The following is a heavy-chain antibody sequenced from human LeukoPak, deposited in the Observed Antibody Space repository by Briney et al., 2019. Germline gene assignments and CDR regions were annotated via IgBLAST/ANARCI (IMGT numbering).Heavy chain of an antibody. CDR2: ISSSSSTI. V-gene: IGHV3-48*04. CDR1: GFTFSSYS. CDR3: ASLGKVRGVDEYYFDY. D-gene: IGHD3-10*01. J-gene: IGHJ4*02. Sequence: AGGSLRLSCAASGFTFSSYSMNWVRQAPGKGLEWVSYISSSSSTIYYADSVKGRFTISRDNAKNTLYLQMNSLRAEDTAVYYCASLGKVRGVDEYYFDYWGQGTLVTVSS.